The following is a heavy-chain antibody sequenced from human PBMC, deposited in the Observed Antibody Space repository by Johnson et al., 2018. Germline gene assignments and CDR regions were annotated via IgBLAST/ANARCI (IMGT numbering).Heavy chain of an antibody. J-gene: IGHJ6*03. Sequence: QVQLQESGPGLVKPSETLSLMCTVSGGSIGNHYWSWIRQPPRKGLEWIGYIHYTGRTNYNPSLKSRVTITIDTSKNQFSLKVSSVTDADTAIYYYASVSGFLAYRAPHYYMDVWGKGTTVTVSS. CDR3: ASVSGFLAYRAPHYYMDV. V-gene: IGHV4-59*11. CDR2: IHYTGRT. D-gene: IGHD3-10*01. CDR1: GGSIGNHY.